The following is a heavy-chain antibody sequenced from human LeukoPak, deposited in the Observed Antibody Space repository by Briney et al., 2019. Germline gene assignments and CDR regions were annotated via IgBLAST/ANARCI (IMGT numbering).Heavy chain of an antibody. D-gene: IGHD3-22*01. CDR2: IIPILGIA. CDR1: GGTFSSYA. J-gene: IGHJ4*02. CDR3: ARVSSYDSSGYSDY. Sequence: ASVKVSCKASGGTFSSYAISWVRQAPGQGLEWMGRIIPILGIANYAQKFQGRVTITADKSTSTAYMELSSLRYEHTAVYYCARVSSYDSSGYSDYWGQGTMVTVCS. V-gene: IGHV1-69*04.